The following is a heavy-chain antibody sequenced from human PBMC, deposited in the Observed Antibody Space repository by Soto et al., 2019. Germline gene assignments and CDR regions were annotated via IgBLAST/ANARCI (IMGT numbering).Heavy chain of an antibody. J-gene: IGHJ6*01. V-gene: IGHV3-30*18. D-gene: IGHD6-19*01. CDR1: GFTFSSYG. Sequence: QVQLVESGGGVVQPGRSLRLSCAASGFTFSSYGMHWVRQAPGKGLEWVAVISYDGSNKYYADSVKGRFTISRDNSKKTLYLQMNSLRPEDTVVYYCAKDEGKQWLVRITSMDVWGQGTTVTVAS. CDR3: AKDEGKQWLVRITSMDV. CDR2: ISYDGSNK.